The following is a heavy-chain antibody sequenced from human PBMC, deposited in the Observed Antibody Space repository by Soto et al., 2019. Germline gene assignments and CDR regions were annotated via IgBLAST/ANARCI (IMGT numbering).Heavy chain of an antibody. D-gene: IGHD3-10*01. CDR3: ARGYYYGSGRPTPGGMDV. Sequence: ASVKVSCKASGYTFTGYYMHWVRQAPGQGLEWMGWINPNGGGTNYAQKFQGWVTMTRDTSISTAYMELRSLRSDDTAVYYCARGYYYGSGRPTPGGMDVWGQGTTVTVSS. V-gene: IGHV1-2*04. CDR2: INPNGGGT. CDR1: GYTFTGYY. J-gene: IGHJ6*02.